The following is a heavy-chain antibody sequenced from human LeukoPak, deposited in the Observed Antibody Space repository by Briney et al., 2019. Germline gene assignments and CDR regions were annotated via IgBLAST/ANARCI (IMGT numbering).Heavy chain of an antibody. V-gene: IGHV1-2*02. J-gene: IGHJ3*02. CDR1: GYNFTGYY. CDR2: INPNSGGT. D-gene: IGHD3-10*01. Sequence: ASVKVSCKASGYNFTGYYMHWVRHAPGQGLEWMGRINPNSGGTNYAQKFQGRVTMTRDTSISTAYMDLSGLRSDDTAVYYCARGFVVRGVSPIRPPLSGAFHIWGQGTMATVSS. CDR3: ARGFVVRGVSPIRPPLSGAFHI.